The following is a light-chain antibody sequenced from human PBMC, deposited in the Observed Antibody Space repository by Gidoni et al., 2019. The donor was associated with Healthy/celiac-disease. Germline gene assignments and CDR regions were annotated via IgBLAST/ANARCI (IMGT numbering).Light chain of an antibody. CDR2: EVS. CDR1: SSDVGSYNL. CDR3: CSYAGSSPHVV. Sequence: QSALTQPASVSGSPGQSITISCTGTSSDVGSYNLVSWYQQHPGKAPKLMIYEVSKRPSGVSNRFSGSKSGNTASLTSSGLQAEDEADYYCCSYAGSSPHVVFGGGTKLTVL. J-gene: IGLJ2*01. V-gene: IGLV2-23*02.